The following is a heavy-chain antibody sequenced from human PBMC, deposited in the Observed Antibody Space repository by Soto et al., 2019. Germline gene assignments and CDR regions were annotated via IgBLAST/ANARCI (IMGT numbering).Heavy chain of an antibody. D-gene: IGHD4-17*01. CDR3: GRGVDYRDYAIDY. Sequence: QVQLVESGGGVVQPGRSLRLSCAASGFTFSNNGMHWVRQAPDKGLEWVAVIWYDGSNEYFADSVKGRFTISRDNSKNTLFLQMDSLRAEDTAVYYCGRGVDYRDYAIDYWGQGTLVTVSS. CDR2: IWYDGSNE. CDR1: GFTFSNNG. J-gene: IGHJ4*02. V-gene: IGHV3-33*01.